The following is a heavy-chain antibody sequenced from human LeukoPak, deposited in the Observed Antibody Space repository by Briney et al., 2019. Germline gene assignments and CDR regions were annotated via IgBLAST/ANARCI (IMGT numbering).Heavy chain of an antibody. CDR3: AKVGEDCSGGSCYSGPFDY. V-gene: IGHV3-30*02. CDR1: GFTFSSYG. Sequence: GGSLRLSCAASGFTFSSYGMHWVRQAPGKGLEWVAFIRCDGSNKYYADSVKGRFTISRDNSKNTLYLQMNSLRAEDTAVYYCAKVGEDCSGGSCYSGPFDYWGQGTLVTVSS. D-gene: IGHD2-15*01. CDR2: IRCDGSNK. J-gene: IGHJ4*02.